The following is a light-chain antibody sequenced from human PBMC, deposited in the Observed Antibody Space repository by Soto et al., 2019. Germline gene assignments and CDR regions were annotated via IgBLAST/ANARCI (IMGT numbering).Light chain of an antibody. V-gene: IGLV1-51*01. J-gene: IGLJ2*01. Sequence: QSVLTQPPSVSAAPGQQVTISCSGETSNIGNNYVSWYQQLPGTAPKLLLYDTNNRPSGIPDRFSGSKSGTSATLGITGLKTGDEAVYYCGAWDSSLSGVLFGGGTKLTVL. CDR2: DTN. CDR1: TSNIGNNY. CDR3: GAWDSSLSGVL.